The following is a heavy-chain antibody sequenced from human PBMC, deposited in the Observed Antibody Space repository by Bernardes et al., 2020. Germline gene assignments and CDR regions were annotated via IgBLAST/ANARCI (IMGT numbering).Heavy chain of an antibody. CDR2: IHTNGGKT. CDR1: GFTFSTYP. D-gene: IGHD3-22*01. J-gene: IGHJ6*03. V-gene: IGHV3-64D*06. CDR3: VKDWSSGTTSDYTDV. Sequence: GGSLRLSCSASGFTFSTYPMHWVRQAPGKGLEYVSGIHTNGGKTYYADSVKGRFTISRDNSKNTMYLQMSSPRGDDTAVYYCVKDWSSGTTSDYTDVWGKGTTVTVSS.